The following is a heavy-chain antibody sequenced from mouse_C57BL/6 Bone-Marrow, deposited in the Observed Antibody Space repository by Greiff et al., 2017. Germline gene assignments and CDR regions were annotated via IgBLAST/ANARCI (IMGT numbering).Heavy chain of an antibody. CDR2: IRNKANGYTT. Sequence: EVHLVESGGGLVQPGGSLSLSCAASGFTFTDYYMSWVRQPPGKALEWLGFIRNKANGYTTEYSASVKGRFTISRDNSHSILYLQMNALRAEDSATYYCARYPYYYGSSYLYYFDYWGQGTTLTVSS. J-gene: IGHJ2*01. V-gene: IGHV7-3*01. CDR1: GFTFTDYY. D-gene: IGHD1-1*01. CDR3: ARYPYYYGSSYLYYFDY.